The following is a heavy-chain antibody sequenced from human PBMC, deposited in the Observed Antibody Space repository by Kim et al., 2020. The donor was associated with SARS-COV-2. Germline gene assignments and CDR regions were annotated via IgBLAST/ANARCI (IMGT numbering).Heavy chain of an antibody. CDR3: AKDMDYYYGMDV. Sequence: IGYGDTVKGRFTISRDNAKNSLYLQMNSLRAEDTAFYYCAKDMDYYYGMDVWGQGTTVTVSS. J-gene: IGHJ6*02. V-gene: IGHV3-9*01. CDR2: I.